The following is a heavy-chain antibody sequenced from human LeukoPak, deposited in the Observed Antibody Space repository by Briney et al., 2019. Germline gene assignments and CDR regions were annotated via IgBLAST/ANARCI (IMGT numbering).Heavy chain of an antibody. V-gene: IGHV4-30-2*01. D-gene: IGHD5-18*01. Sequence: PSETLSLTCTVSGGSISSGGYYWSWIRQPPGKGLEWIGYIYHSGSTYYNPSLKSRVTISVDRSKNQFSLKLSSVTAADTAVYYCAGLLRGYSYGPTHYWYFDLWGRGTLVTVSS. CDR3: AGLLRGYSYGPTHYWYFDL. J-gene: IGHJ2*01. CDR1: GGSISSGGYY. CDR2: IYHSGST.